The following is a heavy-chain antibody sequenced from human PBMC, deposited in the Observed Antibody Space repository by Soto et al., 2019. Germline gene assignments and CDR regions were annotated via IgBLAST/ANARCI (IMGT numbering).Heavy chain of an antibody. Sequence: EVQLVESGGGLVQPGGSLRLSCAASGFTFSSYWMHWVRQAPGKGLMWVSRIKSDGSSTRYADSVKGRFTISRDNAKNTLYLQMNNLRAEDTAVYYCAGGRWEILPELWGQGTLVTVSS. V-gene: IGHV3-74*01. CDR3: AGGRWEILPEL. CDR1: GFTFSSYW. D-gene: IGHD1-26*01. CDR2: IKSDGSST. J-gene: IGHJ4*02.